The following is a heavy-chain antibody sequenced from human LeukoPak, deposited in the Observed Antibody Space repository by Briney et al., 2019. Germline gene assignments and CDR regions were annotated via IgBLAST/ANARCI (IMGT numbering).Heavy chain of an antibody. CDR1: GFTVSSNS. CDR3: ARRAGAYSHPYDY. D-gene: IGHD4/OR15-4a*01. V-gene: IGHV3-53*01. CDR2: IYSDNT. J-gene: IGHJ4*02. Sequence: QSGGSLRLSCTVSGFTVSSNSMSWVRQAPGKGLEWVSFIYSDNTHYSDSVKSRFTISRDNSKNTLYLQMNSLRAEDTAVYYCARRAGAYSHPYDYWGQGTLVTVSS.